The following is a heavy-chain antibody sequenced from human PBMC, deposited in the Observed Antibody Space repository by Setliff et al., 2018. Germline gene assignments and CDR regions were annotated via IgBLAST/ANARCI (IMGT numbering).Heavy chain of an antibody. CDR2: INHSGST. J-gene: IGHJ6*03. V-gene: IGHV4-34*01. D-gene: IGHD2-15*01. Sequence: SETLSLTCAVYGGSFSGYYWSWIRQPPGKGLEWIGEINHSGSTNYNQSLKSRVTLSVDTSKNQFSRQLTSVTAADTAIYYCARGGGSVLPNYYYFNYMDVWGKGTTVTVSS. CDR1: GGSFSGYY. CDR3: ARGGGSVLPNYYYFNYMDV.